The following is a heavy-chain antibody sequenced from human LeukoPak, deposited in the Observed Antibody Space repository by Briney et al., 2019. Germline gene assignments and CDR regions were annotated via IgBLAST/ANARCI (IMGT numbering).Heavy chain of an antibody. CDR3: ARLRAGDYFDY. V-gene: IGHV3-7*04. D-gene: IGHD6-19*01. CDR1: GFTFSSYW. Sequence: GGSLRLSCAASGFTFSSYWMCWVRQAPGKGLEWVANIKEDGSEKYYVDSVKGRLTISRDTAKSSLYLQMNSLRAEDTAVYYCARLRAGDYFDYWGQGTLVTVSS. CDR2: IKEDGSEK. J-gene: IGHJ4*02.